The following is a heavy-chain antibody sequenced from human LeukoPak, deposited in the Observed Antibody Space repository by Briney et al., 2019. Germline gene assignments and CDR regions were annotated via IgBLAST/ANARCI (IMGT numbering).Heavy chain of an antibody. Sequence: GESLKISCKVSGYSFTNYWIGWVRQMPGKGLEWMGIIYPDDSDTKYSPSFQGQVTISADKSISTAYLQWSSLKASDTAMYYCARSGRLGYCSGGSCFRWDYWGEGTQVTVSS. V-gene: IGHV5-51*01. CDR3: ARSGRLGYCSGGSCFRWDY. CDR2: IYPDDSDT. D-gene: IGHD2-15*01. J-gene: IGHJ4*02. CDR1: GYSFTNYW.